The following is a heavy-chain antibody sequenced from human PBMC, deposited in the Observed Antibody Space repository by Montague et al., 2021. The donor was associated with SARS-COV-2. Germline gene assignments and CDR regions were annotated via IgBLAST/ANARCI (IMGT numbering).Heavy chain of an antibody. Sequence: SETLSLTCTVSGGSITNNIHYWAWLRQPPGRGLEWIGSIYYTGNTYYNPSLKSRVTISVVTSKNHFTLKLSSVTAAETAVYYCARLKRYFDSSGSPSAFDFWGQGTKVTVSS. CDR1: GGSITNNIHY. J-gene: IGHJ3*01. CDR2: IYYTGNT. D-gene: IGHD3-22*01. V-gene: IGHV4-39*02. CDR3: ARLKRYFDSSGSPSAFDF.